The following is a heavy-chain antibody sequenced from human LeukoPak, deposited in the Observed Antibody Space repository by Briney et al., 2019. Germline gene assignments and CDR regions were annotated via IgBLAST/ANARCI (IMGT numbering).Heavy chain of an antibody. CDR3: AKDPIVFNSGDYYLGAFNI. J-gene: IGHJ3*02. D-gene: IGHD2-21*02. Sequence: PGGSLRLSCEASGFTFSSCALSWVRQAPGKGLEWVSAINGGGGKTWYADSVKGRFTISRDYSKNTLYLQMNSLRAEDTALYYCAKDPIVFNSGDYYLGAFNIWGQGAMVTVSS. CDR2: INGGGGKT. V-gene: IGHV3-23*01. CDR1: GFTFSSCA.